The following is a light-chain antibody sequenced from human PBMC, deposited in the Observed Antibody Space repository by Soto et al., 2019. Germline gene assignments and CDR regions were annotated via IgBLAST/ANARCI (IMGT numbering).Light chain of an antibody. Sequence: QSALTQPASVSGSPGQSITISCTGTSSDVGGYNYVSWYQQYPGKAPKLIIYDVSNRPSVVSDRFSGSKSGNTASLTISGLQAEDEADYYCSSYTRTNTPVLFGGGTKVTVL. J-gene: IGLJ2*01. CDR2: DVS. CDR3: SSYTRTNTPVL. CDR1: SSDVGGYNY. V-gene: IGLV2-14*03.